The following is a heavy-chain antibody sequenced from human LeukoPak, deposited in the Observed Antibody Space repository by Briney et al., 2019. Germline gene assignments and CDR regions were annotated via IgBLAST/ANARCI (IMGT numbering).Heavy chain of an antibody. J-gene: IGHJ4*02. V-gene: IGHV3-23*01. Sequence: GGSLRLSCAASGFTFSSYAMSWVRQAPGKGLEWVSAISGSGGSTYYADSVKGGFTISRDNSKNTLYLQMNSLRAEDTAVYYCAKGFSSSSGVHFDYWGQGTLVTVSS. CDR1: GFTFSSYA. D-gene: IGHD6-6*01. CDR2: ISGSGGST. CDR3: AKGFSSSSGVHFDY.